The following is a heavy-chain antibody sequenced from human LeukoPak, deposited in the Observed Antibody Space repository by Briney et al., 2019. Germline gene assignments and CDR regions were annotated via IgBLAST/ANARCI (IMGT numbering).Heavy chain of an antibody. D-gene: IGHD6-13*01. Sequence: GGSLRLSCAASGFTFSTYSMSWVRLAPGKGLGWVSGISGSGANTYYADSVKGRFTISRDNSKHKLYLQMNSLRVEDTAVFYCAKYPASGGYFDYWGQGTLVTDPS. CDR2: ISGSGANT. CDR1: GFTFSTYS. J-gene: IGHJ4*02. CDR3: AKYPASGGYFDY. V-gene: IGHV3-23*01.